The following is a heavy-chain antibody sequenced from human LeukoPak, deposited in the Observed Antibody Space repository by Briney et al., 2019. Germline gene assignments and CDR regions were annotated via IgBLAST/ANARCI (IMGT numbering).Heavy chain of an antibody. CDR1: GFTFNSYW. V-gene: IGHV3-7*01. CDR3: ARELSAFDI. Sequence: GGSLRLSCAASGFTFNSYWMSWVRQAPGKGLEWVANIKQDGSEKYYVDSVKGRFTISRDNAKNSLYLQMNNLRAEDTAVYYCARELSAFDIWGQGTMVTVSS. CDR2: IKQDGSEK. J-gene: IGHJ3*02.